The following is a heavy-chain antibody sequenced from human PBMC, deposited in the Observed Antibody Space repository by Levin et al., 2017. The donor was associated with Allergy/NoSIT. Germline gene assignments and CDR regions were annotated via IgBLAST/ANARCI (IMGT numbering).Heavy chain of an antibody. CDR2: ISYDGSNK. J-gene: IGHJ6*03. CDR3: AKDLRSATVVVVAATRPPTPYYYMDV. Sequence: SGESLKISCAASGFTFSSYGMHWVRQAPGKGLEWVAVISYDGSNKYYADSVKGRFTISRDNSKNTLYLQMNSLRAEDTAVYYCAKDLRSATVVVVAATRPPTPYYYMDVWGKGTTVTVSS. V-gene: IGHV3-30*18. D-gene: IGHD2-15*01. CDR1: GFTFSSYG.